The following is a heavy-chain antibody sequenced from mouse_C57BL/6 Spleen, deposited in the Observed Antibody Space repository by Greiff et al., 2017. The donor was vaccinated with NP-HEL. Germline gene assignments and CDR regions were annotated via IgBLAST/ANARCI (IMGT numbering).Heavy chain of an antibody. D-gene: IGHD4-1*01. CDR3: AREELGRGGYYFDY. CDR1: GYAFSSSW. CDR2: IYPGDGDT. V-gene: IGHV1-82*01. J-gene: IGHJ2*01. Sequence: QVQLKESGPELVKPGASVKISCKASGYAFSSSWMNWVKQRPGKGLEWIGRIYPGDGDTNYNGKFKGKATLTADKSSSTAYMQLSSLTSEDSAVYFCAREELGRGGYYFDYWGQGTTLTVSS.